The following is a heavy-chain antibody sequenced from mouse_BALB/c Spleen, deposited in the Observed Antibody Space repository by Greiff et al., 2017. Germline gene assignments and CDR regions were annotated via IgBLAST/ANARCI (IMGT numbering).Heavy chain of an antibody. CDR3: ARDGNYEGFYAMDY. CDR2: INPGSGGT. J-gene: IGHJ4*01. CDR1: GYAFTNYL. V-gene: IGHV1-54*03. Sequence: QVQLQQSGPELVKPGTSVKVSCKASGYAFTNYLIEWVKQRPGQGLEWIGVINPGSGGTNYNEKFKGKATLTADKSSSTAYMQLSSLTSDDSAVYFCARDGNYEGFYAMDYWGQGTSVTVSS. D-gene: IGHD2-1*01.